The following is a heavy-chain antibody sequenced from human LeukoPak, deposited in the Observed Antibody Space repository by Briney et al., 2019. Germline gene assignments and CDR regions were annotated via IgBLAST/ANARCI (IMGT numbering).Heavy chain of an antibody. D-gene: IGHD3-3*01. Sequence: ASVKVSYKASGYTFTSYYMHWVRQAPGQGLEWMGIINPSGGSTSYAQKFQGRVTMTRDTSTSTVYMELSSLRSEDTAVYYCARDLSSVDFWSGYYYYFDYWGQGTLVTVSS. CDR3: ARDLSSVDFWSGYYYYFDY. CDR1: GYTFTSYY. CDR2: INPSGGST. J-gene: IGHJ4*02. V-gene: IGHV1-46*03.